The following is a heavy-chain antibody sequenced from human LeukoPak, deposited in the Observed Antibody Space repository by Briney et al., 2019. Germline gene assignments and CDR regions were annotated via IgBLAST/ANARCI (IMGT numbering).Heavy chain of an antibody. Sequence: ASVKVSCKASGGTFSSYTISWVRQAPGQGLEWMGRIIPILGIANYAQKFQGRVTITADKSTSTAYMELSSLRSEDTAVYYCATTTPFRGISSSGSPDYWGQGTLVTVSS. CDR2: IIPILGIA. J-gene: IGHJ4*02. V-gene: IGHV1-69*02. CDR3: ATTTPFRGISSSGSPDY. D-gene: IGHD3-22*01. CDR1: GGTFSSYT.